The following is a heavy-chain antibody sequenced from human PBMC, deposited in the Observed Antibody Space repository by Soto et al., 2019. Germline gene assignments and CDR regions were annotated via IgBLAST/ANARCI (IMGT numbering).Heavy chain of an antibody. V-gene: IGHV3-23*01. J-gene: IGHJ5*02. CDR3: AKGAHSNYVDENWFDP. CDR2: ISGSGGST. D-gene: IGHD4-4*01. CDR1: GFTFSSYA. Sequence: GGSLRLSCAASGFTFSSYAMSWVRQAPGKGLEWVSAISGSGGSTYYADSVKGRFTISRDNSKNTLYLQMNSLRAEDTAVYYCAKGAHSNYVDENWFDPWGQGTLVTVSS.